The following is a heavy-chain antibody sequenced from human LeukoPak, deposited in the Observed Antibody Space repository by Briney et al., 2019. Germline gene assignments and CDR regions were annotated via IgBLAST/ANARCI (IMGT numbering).Heavy chain of an antibody. V-gene: IGHV3-23*01. Sequence: GGSLRLSCAASGFTLSSYAMTWVRQAPGKGLEWVSAISGSGSSTYYADSVKGRFTISRDNSKNTLYLQMSSLRAEDTALYFCAKQSSRFLGWAYFDYWGQGTLVTVSS. CDR3: AKQSSRFLGWAYFDY. D-gene: IGHD3-16*02. CDR2: ISGSGSST. J-gene: IGHJ4*02. CDR1: GFTLSSYA.